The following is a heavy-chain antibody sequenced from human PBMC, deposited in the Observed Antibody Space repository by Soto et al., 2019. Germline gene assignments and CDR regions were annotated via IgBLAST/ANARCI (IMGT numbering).Heavy chain of an antibody. D-gene: IGHD1-26*01. CDR3: ATDRGSGGSYYRDFDY. J-gene: IGHJ4*02. CDR1: GYTLTELS. Sequence: ASVKVSCKVSGYTLTELSMHWVRQAPGKGLEWMGGFDPEDGETIYAQKFQGRVTMTEDTSTDTAYMELSSLRSEDTAVYYCATDRGSGGSYYRDFDYWGQGTLVTVSS. V-gene: IGHV1-24*01. CDR2: FDPEDGET.